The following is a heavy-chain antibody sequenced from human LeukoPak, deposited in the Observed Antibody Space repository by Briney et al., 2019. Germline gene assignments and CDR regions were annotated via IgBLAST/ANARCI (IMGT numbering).Heavy chain of an antibody. CDR1: GGSFSGYY. CDR3: ARGGQRSDIVVVPAAIRLDP. D-gene: IGHD2-2*01. Sequence: SETLSLTCAVYGGSFSGYYWSWIRQPPGKGLEWIGEINHSGSTNYNPSRKSRVTISVDTSKNQFSLKLSSVTAADTAVYYCARGGQRSDIVVVPAAIRLDPWGQGTLVTVSS. J-gene: IGHJ5*02. CDR2: INHSGST. V-gene: IGHV4-34*01.